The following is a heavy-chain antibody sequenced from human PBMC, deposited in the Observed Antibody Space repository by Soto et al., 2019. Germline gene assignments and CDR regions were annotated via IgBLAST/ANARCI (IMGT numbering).Heavy chain of an antibody. J-gene: IGHJ3*02. Sequence: QVQLQESGPGLVKPSQTLSLTCTVSGGSISSGGYYWSWIRQHPGKGLEWIGYIYYSGSTYYNPSLKSRVTISVDTSKNQFSLKLSSVTAADTAVYYCARARYYYDSSGYRNDAFDIWGQGTMVTVSS. CDR2: IYYSGST. D-gene: IGHD3-22*01. CDR3: ARARYYYDSSGYRNDAFDI. CDR1: GGSISSGGYY. V-gene: IGHV4-31*03.